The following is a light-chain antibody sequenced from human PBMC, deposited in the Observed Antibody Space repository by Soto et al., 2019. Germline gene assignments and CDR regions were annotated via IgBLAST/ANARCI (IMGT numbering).Light chain of an antibody. CDR3: AAWDDSLNRAV. CDR2: SNN. CDR1: STNIGSNT. J-gene: IGLJ7*01. V-gene: IGLV1-44*01. Sequence: QAVVTQPPSASGTPGQRVTISCSGSSTNIGSNTVNWYQQLPGTAPKLLIYSNNQRPSGVPDRFSGSTSGTSASLAISGLQSEDEADYYCAAWDDSLNRAVFGGGTQLTVL.